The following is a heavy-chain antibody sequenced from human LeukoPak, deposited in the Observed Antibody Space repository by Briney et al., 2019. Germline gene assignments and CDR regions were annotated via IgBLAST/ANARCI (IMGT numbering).Heavy chain of an antibody. V-gene: IGHV3-21*01. J-gene: IGHJ5*02. CDR1: GFTFSSYS. CDR3: ARDDCSGGSCYNWFDP. Sequence: GGSLRLSCAASGFTFSSYSMNWVRQAPGKGLEWVSSISSSSYIYYADSVKGRFTISRDNAKNSLYLQMNSLRAEDTAVYYCARDDCSGGSCYNWFDPWGQGTLVTVSS. D-gene: IGHD2-15*01. CDR2: ISSSSYI.